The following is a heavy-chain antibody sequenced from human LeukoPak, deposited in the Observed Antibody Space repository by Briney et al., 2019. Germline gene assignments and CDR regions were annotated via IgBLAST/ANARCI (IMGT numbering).Heavy chain of an antibody. CDR2: IYYSGST. Sequence: PSETLSLTCTVSGGSISSSSYYWGWIRQPPGKGLEWIGSIYYSGSTYYNPSLKSRVTISVDTSKNQFSLKLSSVTAADTAVYYCARGIWGSIYWYFDLWGRGTLVTVSS. D-gene: IGHD7-27*01. V-gene: IGHV4-39*07. J-gene: IGHJ2*01. CDR1: GGSISSSSYY. CDR3: ARGIWGSIYWYFDL.